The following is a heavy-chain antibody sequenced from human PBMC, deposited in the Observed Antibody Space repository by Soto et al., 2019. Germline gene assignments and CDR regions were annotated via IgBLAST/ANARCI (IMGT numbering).Heavy chain of an antibody. J-gene: IGHJ4*02. D-gene: IGHD7-27*01. CDR2: ISPYNGNT. CDR3: AGDLGTGDLWSWFDY. Sequence: ASVKVSFKASGYTSTSYGISWVRQAPGQGLGWMGWISPYNGNTKYAQKLQGRVTMTIDTSTSTAYMELRSLRSDDTAVYYCAGDLGTGDLWSWFDYWGQGTQVTGSS. CDR1: GYTSTSYG. V-gene: IGHV1-18*01.